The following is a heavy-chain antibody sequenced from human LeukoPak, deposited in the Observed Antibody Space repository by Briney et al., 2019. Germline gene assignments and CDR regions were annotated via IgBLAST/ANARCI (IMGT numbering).Heavy chain of an antibody. CDR2: INHSGST. CDR1: GGSFSGYY. Sequence: PSETLSLTCAVYGGSFSGYYWSWIRQPPGKGLEWIGEINHSGSTNYNPSLKSRVTISVDTSKNQFSLKLSSVTAADTAVYYCARVNTMVRGVIVWLSAKGPQPRNWFDPWGQGTLVTVSS. J-gene: IGHJ5*02. CDR3: ARVNTMVRGVIVWLSAKGPQPRNWFDP. D-gene: IGHD3-10*01. V-gene: IGHV4-34*01.